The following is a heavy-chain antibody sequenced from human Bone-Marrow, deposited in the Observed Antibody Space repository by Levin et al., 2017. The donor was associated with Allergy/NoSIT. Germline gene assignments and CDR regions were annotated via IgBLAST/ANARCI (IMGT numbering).Heavy chain of an antibody. D-gene: IGHD3-3*01. J-gene: IGHJ4*02. CDR1: GASISSGHY. CDR3: ARGSPGGEFWSGYYKGYYFDR. CDR2: VYEDGGST. V-gene: IGHV4-38-2*02. Sequence: SETLSLTCSVSGASISSGHYWAWIRQSPGKGLECLGRVYEDGGSTFYNPTLKTRVTISLDRSRNQALLWLTSVTAADTAGYYCARGSPGGEFWSGYYKGYYFDRWGQGSLVTVS.